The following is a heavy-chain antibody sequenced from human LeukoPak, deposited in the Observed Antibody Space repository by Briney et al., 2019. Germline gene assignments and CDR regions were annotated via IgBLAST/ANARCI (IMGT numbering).Heavy chain of an antibody. J-gene: IGHJ4*02. V-gene: IGHV5-51*01. CDR3: ARGGGGAMVSKTFDY. D-gene: IGHD5-18*01. Sequence: GESLQISCKGSGYSFTSYWIGWVRQMPGKGLEWMGIIYPGDSDTRYSPSFQGQVTISADKSISTAYLQWSSLKASDTAMYYCARGGGGAMVSKTFDYWGQGTLVTVSS. CDR1: GYSFTSYW. CDR2: IYPGDSDT.